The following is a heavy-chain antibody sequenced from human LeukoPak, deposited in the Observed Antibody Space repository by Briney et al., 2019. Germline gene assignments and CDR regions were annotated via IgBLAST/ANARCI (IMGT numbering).Heavy chain of an antibody. J-gene: IGHJ3*02. CDR3: AKELDSSSWYPSSDAFDI. D-gene: IGHD6-13*01. V-gene: IGHV3-23*01. CDR2: ISGSGGST. CDR1: GFTFSSYA. Sequence: GGSLRLSCAASGFTFSSYAMSWVRQAPGQGLEWVSAISGSGGSTYYADSVKGRFTISRDNSKNTLYLQMNSLRAEDTAVYYCAKELDSSSWYPSSDAFDIWGQGTMVTVSS.